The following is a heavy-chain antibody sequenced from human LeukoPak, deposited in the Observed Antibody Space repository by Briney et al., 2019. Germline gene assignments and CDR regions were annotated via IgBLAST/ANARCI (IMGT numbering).Heavy chain of an antibody. CDR2: ITYDGSSK. CDR1: QFTFRTYA. Sequence: QPGGFLRLSCETSQFTFRTYAMHWVRQAPGKGLEWVALITYDGSSKYYADSVRGRFSISRDNSKNTLYLEMNSLRRDDTAVYFCARVHTERASLPPFDHWGQGSLVTVSS. D-gene: IGHD1-26*01. V-gene: IGHV3-30*04. J-gene: IGHJ4*02. CDR3: ARVHTERASLPPFDH.